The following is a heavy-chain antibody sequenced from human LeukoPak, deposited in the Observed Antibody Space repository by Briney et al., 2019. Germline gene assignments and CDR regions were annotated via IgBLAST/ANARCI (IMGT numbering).Heavy chain of an antibody. V-gene: IGHV4-59*12. CDR3: ASTEPTMIVVVISSESAFDI. Sequence: PSETLSLTCTVSGGSISSYYWSWIRQPPGKGLEWIGYIYYSGSTYYNPSLKSRVTISVDTSKNQFSLKLSSVTAADTAVYYCASTEPTMIVVVISSESAFDIWGQGTMVTVSS. CDR1: GGSISSYY. CDR2: IYYSGST. J-gene: IGHJ3*02. D-gene: IGHD3-22*01.